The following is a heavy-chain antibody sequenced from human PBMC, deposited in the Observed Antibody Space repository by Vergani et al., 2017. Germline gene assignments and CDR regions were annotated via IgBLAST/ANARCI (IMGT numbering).Heavy chain of an antibody. D-gene: IGHD3-3*01. CDR3: AKDMVTYYDFWSGYSPGFDY. CDR2: ISYDGSNK. V-gene: IGHV3-30*11. CDR1: GFTFSSYA. J-gene: IGHJ4*02. Sequence: QVQLVESGGGVVQPGRSLRLSCAASGFTFSSYAMHWVRQAPGKGLEWVAVISYDGSNKYYADSVKGRFTISRDNSKNTLYLQMNSLRAEDTALYYCAKDMVTYYDFWSGYSPGFDYWGQGTLVTVSS.